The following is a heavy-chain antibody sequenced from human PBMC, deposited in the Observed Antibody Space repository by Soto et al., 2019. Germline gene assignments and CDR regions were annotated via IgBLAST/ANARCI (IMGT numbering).Heavy chain of an antibody. D-gene: IGHD2-2*03. J-gene: IGHJ4*02. V-gene: IGHV6-1*01. CDR2: TYYRSKWYN. CDR3: ARDLGIVVVPAAGTTYYFDY. CDR1: GDSVSSNSAA. Sequence: SQTLSLTCAISGDSVSSNSAAWNWIRQSPSRGLEWLGRTYYRSKWYNDYAVSVKSRITINPDTSKNQFSLQLNSVTPEDTAVYYCARDLGIVVVPAAGTTYYFDYWGQGTLVTVS.